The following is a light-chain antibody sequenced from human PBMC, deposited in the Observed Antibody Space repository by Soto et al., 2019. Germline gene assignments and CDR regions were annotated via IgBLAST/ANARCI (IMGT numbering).Light chain of an antibody. V-gene: IGLV2-14*02. CDR3: SSYTITTALV. J-gene: IGLJ1*01. CDR2: EGT. Sequence: QSALTQPASVSGSPGQSITISCTGTSSDIGYYNLVSWYQHHPGKAPKFLIYEGTKRPSGVSSRFSGSKSGNTASLTISGLQAEDEADYYCSSYTITTALVFGSGTKVTVL. CDR1: SSDIGYYNL.